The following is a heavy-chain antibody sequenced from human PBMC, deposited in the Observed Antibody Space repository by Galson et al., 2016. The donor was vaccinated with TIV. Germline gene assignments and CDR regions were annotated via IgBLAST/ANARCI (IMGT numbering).Heavy chain of an antibody. V-gene: IGHV3-74*01. J-gene: IGHJ6*02. CDR3: ARAGDWLGVYGLDV. Sequence: SLRLSCAASGFTFSDFWIHWVRQTPGRGPVWVSRINGDGSDMTHADSVKGRFTITRDNGKNTLYLQMHSLRVEDTAVCYCARAGDWLGVYGLDVWGQGTTVTVAS. CDR2: INGDGSDM. D-gene: IGHD3/OR15-3a*01. CDR1: GFTFSDFW.